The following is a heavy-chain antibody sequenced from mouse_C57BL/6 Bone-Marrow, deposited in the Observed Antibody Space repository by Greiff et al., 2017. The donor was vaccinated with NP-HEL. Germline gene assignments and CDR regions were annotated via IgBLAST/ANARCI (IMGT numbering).Heavy chain of an antibody. Sequence: QSGPGLVKPSQSLSLTCSVTGYSITSGYYWNWIRQFPGNKLEWMGYISYDGSNNYNPSLKNRISITRDTSKNQFFLKLNSVTTEDTATYYCARGAYYYGSNKDYWGQGTTLTVSS. CDR2: ISYDGSN. J-gene: IGHJ2*01. CDR1: GYSITSGYY. D-gene: IGHD1-1*01. CDR3: ARGAYYYGSNKDY. V-gene: IGHV3-6*01.